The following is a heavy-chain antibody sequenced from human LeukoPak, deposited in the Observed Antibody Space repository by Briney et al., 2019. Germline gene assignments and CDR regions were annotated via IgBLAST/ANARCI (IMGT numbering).Heavy chain of an antibody. V-gene: IGHV3-23*01. D-gene: IGHD3-10*01. J-gene: IGHJ4*02. CDR3: AKVVLNYGSGSYYYFDY. Sequence: GSLRLSCAASGFTFSSYAMSWVRQAPGKGLEWVSAISGSGGSTYYADSVKGRFTISRDNSKNTLYLQMNSLRAEDTAVYYCAKVVLNYGSGSYYYFDYWGQGTLVTVSS. CDR1: GFTFSSYA. CDR2: ISGSGGST.